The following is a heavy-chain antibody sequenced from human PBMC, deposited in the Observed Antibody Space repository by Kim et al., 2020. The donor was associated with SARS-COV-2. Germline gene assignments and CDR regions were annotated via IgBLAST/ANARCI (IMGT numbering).Heavy chain of an antibody. CDR3: AKLSGRYYYFDY. CDR1: GFTFSTYA. CDR2: ISDSGGST. V-gene: IGHV3-23*01. D-gene: IGHD1-26*01. J-gene: IGHJ4*02. Sequence: GGSLRLSCAASGFTFSTYAVTWVRQAPGKGLEWVSGISDSGGSTYHADSVKGRFTISRDNSKNTLYLQMNSLRAEDTAVYYCAKLSGRYYYFDYWGQGTLGTVSS.